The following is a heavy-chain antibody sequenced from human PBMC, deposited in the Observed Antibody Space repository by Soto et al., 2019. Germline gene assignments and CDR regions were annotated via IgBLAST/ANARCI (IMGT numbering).Heavy chain of an antibody. J-gene: IGHJ6*02. CDR3: ARSLYGSGSYYYYGMDV. D-gene: IGHD3-10*01. V-gene: IGHV1-69*13. CDR2: IIPVFGTA. CDR1: GGSFRRCA. Sequence: SVKVSCKASGGSFRRCAISWVRQAPGQGLEWMGGIIPVFGTANYAQKFQGAVTITADESTSTAYMEVNSLTSEDTAVYYRARSLYGSGSYYYYGMDVWGQGTTVTVSS.